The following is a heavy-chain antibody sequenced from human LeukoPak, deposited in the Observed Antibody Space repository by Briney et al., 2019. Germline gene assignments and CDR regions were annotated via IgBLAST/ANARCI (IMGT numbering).Heavy chain of an antibody. Sequence: GASVKVSCKASGYTFTSYGISWVRQAPGQGLEWMGWISAYNGNTNYAQKLQGRVTMITDTSTSTAYMELRSLRSDDTAVYYCARGGRARTPKTPLNWFDPWGQGTLVTVSS. V-gene: IGHV1-18*01. J-gene: IGHJ5*02. D-gene: IGHD3-16*01. CDR3: ARGGRARTPKTPLNWFDP. CDR1: GYTFTSYG. CDR2: ISAYNGNT.